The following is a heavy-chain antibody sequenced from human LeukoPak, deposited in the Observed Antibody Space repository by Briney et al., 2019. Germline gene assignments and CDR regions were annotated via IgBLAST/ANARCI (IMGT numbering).Heavy chain of an antibody. J-gene: IGHJ5*02. CDR3: ARDSTVTTGDRYWFDP. V-gene: IGHV4-31*02. D-gene: IGHD4-17*01. CDR2: IYYSGST. Sequence: LRLSCAASGFTFSSYAMSWVRQAPGKGLEWIGYIYYSGSTYYNPSLKSRVTISVDTSKNQFSLKLSSVTAADTAVYYCARDSTVTTGDRYWFDPWGQGTLVTVSS. CDR1: GFTFSSYA.